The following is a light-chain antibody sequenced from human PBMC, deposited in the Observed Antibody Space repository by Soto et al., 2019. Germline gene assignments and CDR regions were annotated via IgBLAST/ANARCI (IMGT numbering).Light chain of an antibody. V-gene: IGLV2-14*01. J-gene: IGLJ1*01. CDR3: SSYTSSTDYV. Sequence: QSALTQPASVSGSPGQSITISCTGTTSDFGFYNYVSWYQHHPGKAPKLLIYEVTNRHSGVSNRFSGSKSGNTASLTISGLQAEDEADYCCSSYTSSTDYVFGTGTKLTVL. CDR2: EVT. CDR1: TSDFGFYNY.